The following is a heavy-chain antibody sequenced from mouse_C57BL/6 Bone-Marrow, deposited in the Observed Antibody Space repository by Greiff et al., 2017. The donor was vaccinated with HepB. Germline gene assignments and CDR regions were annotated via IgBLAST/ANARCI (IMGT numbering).Heavy chain of an antibody. D-gene: IGHD2-1*01. Sequence: QVQLQQPGAELVKPGASVKLSCKASGYTFTSYWMHWVKQRPGQGLEWIGMIHPNSGSTNYNEKFKSKATLTVDKSSSTAYMQLISLTSEDSAVYYWAREGSYGNYRWYFDVWGTGTTVTVSS. CDR1: GYTFTSYW. V-gene: IGHV1-64*01. CDR3: AREGSYGNYRWYFDV. CDR2: IHPNSGST. J-gene: IGHJ1*03.